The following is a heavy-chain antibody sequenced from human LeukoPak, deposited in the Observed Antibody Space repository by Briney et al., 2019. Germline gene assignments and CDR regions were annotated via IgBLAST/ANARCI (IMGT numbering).Heavy chain of an antibody. CDR2: ISYDGSNK. D-gene: IGHD2-2*02. Sequence: PGGSLRLSCAASGFTFSSYAMHWVRQAPGNGLEWVAVISYDGSNKYYADSVKGRFTISRDNSKNTLYLQMNSLRAEDTAVYYCARDLRGYCSSTSCYTGGWFDPWGQGTLVTVSS. J-gene: IGHJ5*02. V-gene: IGHV3-30*01. CDR1: GFTFSSYA. CDR3: ARDLRGYCSSTSCYTGGWFDP.